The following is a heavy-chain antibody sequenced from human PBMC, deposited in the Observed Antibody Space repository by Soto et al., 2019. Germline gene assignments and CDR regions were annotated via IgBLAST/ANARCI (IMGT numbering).Heavy chain of an antibody. CDR2: GYYSGST. D-gene: IGHD3-10*01. J-gene: IGHJ5*02. CDR3: ARGVYLSLVRTGWFDP. CDR1: GTSMSGHF. V-gene: IGHV4-59*11. Sequence: QVQLQESGPGLVKASETLSLTCTVSGTSMSGHFWSWMRQPPGKGLEWIGYGYYSGSTLYNPSLKSRVTISLDTSKNHFSLRLNSVTSADTAVYYCARGVYLSLVRTGWFDPLGQGTLVTVSS.